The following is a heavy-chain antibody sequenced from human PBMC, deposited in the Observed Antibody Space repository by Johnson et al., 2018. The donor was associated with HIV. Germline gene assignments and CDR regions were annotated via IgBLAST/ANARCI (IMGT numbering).Heavy chain of an antibody. CDR3: AGDPTDPSRIVVGPDAFDI. CDR1: GFTFDDYG. J-gene: IGHJ3*02. CDR2: INWNGGST. Sequence: VQLVESGGGVVRPGGSLRLSCAASGFTFDDYGMNWVRQAPGKGLEWVSGINWNGGSTGYADSVKGRFTISRDNAKNSLYLQMNSLRAEDTALYYCAGDPTDPSRIVVGPDAFDIWGQGTMVTVSS. V-gene: IGHV3-20*04. D-gene: IGHD3-22*01.